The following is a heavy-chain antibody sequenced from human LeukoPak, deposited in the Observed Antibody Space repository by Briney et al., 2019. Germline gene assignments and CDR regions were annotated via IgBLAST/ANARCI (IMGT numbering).Heavy chain of an antibody. D-gene: IGHD3-22*01. V-gene: IGHV3-23*01. J-gene: IGHJ4*02. CDR2: IGNSGVST. Sequence: GGSLRLSCAASGFTFSNYAMSWVRQAPGKGLEWVSGIGNSGVSTYYADSVKGRFTISRDNSKNTLHLQMNSLRVEDTAVYYCAKSEGIRISMIVVVITRGNYSDHWGRGTLVTVSS. CDR3: AKSEGIRISMIVVVITRGNYSDH. CDR1: GFTFSNYA.